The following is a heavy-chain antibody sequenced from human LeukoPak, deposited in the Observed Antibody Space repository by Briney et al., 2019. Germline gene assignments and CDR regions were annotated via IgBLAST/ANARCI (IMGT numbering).Heavy chain of an antibody. J-gene: IGHJ4*02. D-gene: IGHD2-2*01. CDR1: GFTFGSYA. V-gene: IGHV3-23*01. CDR2: ISGSGGST. Sequence: PGGSLRLSCAASGFTFGSYAMSWVRQAPGKGLEWVSAISGSGGSTYYADSVKGRFTISRDNSKNTLYLQMNSLRAEDTAVYYCAKATNSWDIVVVPADYWGQGTLVTVSS. CDR3: AKATNSWDIVVVPADY.